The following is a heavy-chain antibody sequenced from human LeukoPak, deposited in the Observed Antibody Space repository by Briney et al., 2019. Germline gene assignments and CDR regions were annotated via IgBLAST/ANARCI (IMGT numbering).Heavy chain of an antibody. D-gene: IGHD2-2*01. Sequence: GGSLRLSCVASGFTFATYAMSWVRRAPGKGLEWVSAVSYSDDTTYYADSVKGRFTISRDNSKNTLYLQMSNLRAEDTAIYYCAKRLYCSTTTCYGFDYWGQGTLVTVSS. CDR1: GFTFATYA. V-gene: IGHV3-23*01. CDR3: AKRLYCSTTTCYGFDY. J-gene: IGHJ4*02. CDR2: VSYSDDTT.